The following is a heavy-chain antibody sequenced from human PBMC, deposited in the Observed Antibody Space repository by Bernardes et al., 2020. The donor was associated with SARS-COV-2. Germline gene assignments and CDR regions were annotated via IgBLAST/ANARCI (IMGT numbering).Heavy chain of an antibody. Sequence: GGSLRLSCAASGFILSNYWLHWVRQVPGKGLVWVSRISDDGATTTYADSMKGRFTISRDKAKNTMSLQMNSLRVEDTAVYYCGKRAVSGNNWYFDLWGRGTLVTVSS. CDR3: GKRAVSGNNWYFDL. CDR1: GFILSNYW. CDR2: ISDDGATT. V-gene: IGHV3-74*01. D-gene: IGHD6-19*01. J-gene: IGHJ2*01.